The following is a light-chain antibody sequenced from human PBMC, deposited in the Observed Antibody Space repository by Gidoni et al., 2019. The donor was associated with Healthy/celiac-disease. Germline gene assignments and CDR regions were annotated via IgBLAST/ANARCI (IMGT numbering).Light chain of an antibody. CDR3: MQGTHWPTVSRPRYT. CDR2: KVS. J-gene: IGKJ2*01. CDR1: QSLVYSDGNTS. V-gene: IGKV2-30*01. Sequence: DVVMTQSPLSLPVTLGQPASISCRSSQSLVYSDGNTSLNWFQQRPGQSPRRLIYKVSNRDSGVPDRFSGSGSGTDFTLKISRVEAEDVGVYYCMQGTHWPTVSRPRYTFGQGTKLEIK.